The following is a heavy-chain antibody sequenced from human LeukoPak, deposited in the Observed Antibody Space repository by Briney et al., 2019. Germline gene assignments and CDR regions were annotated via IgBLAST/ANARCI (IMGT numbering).Heavy chain of an antibody. V-gene: IGHV7-4-1*02. Sequence: GASVKVSCKASGYTFTSYAMNWVRQAPGQGLEWMGWINTNTGNPTYAQGFTGRFVFSLDTSVSTAYLQISSLKAEDTAVYYCASCQQGGTGDSFTTFDYWGQGTLVTVSS. J-gene: IGHJ4*02. D-gene: IGHD1-14*01. CDR2: INTNTGNP. CDR3: ASCQQGGTGDSFTTFDY. CDR1: GYTFTSYA.